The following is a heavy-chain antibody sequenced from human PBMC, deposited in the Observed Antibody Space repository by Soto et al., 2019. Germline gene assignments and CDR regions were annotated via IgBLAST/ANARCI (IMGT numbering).Heavy chain of an antibody. V-gene: IGHV3-48*02. Sequence: HPGGSLRLSCAASGFTFSSYTLNWVRQAPGKGLEWVSYISSSSSPIYYADSVKGRFTISRDNAKNSLYLQMNSLRDEDTAVYYCARDRLWFGELLDYWGQGTLVTVSS. CDR2: ISSSSSPI. CDR3: ARDRLWFGELLDY. CDR1: GFTFSSYT. D-gene: IGHD3-10*01. J-gene: IGHJ4*02.